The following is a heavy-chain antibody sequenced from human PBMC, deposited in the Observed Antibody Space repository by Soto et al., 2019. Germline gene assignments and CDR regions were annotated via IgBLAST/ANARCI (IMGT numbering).Heavy chain of an antibody. D-gene: IGHD3-9*01. CDR3: ARHPDYEILTGFDY. CDR1: GGSISSYY. Sequence: QVQLQESGPGLVKPSETLSLTCTVSGGSISSYYWSWIRQPPGKGLEWIGYIYYSGSTNYNPSLKRRPTISVDTPKDPFSLRLSSVTAADTAVYSCARHPDYEILTGFDYWGQGTLVTVSS. J-gene: IGHJ4*02. CDR2: IYYSGST. V-gene: IGHV4-59*08.